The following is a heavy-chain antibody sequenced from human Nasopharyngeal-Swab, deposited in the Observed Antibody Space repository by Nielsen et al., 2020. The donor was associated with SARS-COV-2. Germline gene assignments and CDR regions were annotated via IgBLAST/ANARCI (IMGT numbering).Heavy chain of an antibody. D-gene: IGHD6-19*01. J-gene: IGHJ4*02. CDR2: INRDGSST. CDR3: ARETAVAGDYYCNY. Sequence: GESLKISCTASGFTFSTYWMHWVRQAPGKGLVWVSRINRDGSSTSYADSVKGRFTISRENAKNTLYLQMNSLRVEDTAVYYCARETAVAGDYYCNYWGQGTLVAVSS. CDR1: GFTFSTYW. V-gene: IGHV3-74*01.